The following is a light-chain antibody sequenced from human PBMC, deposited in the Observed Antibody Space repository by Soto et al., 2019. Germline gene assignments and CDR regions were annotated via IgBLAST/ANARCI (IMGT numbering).Light chain of an antibody. CDR1: QSVSGTY. CDR2: GAS. J-gene: IGKJ3*01. Sequence: EIVLTQSPGTLSLSPGERATLSCRASQSVSGTYLAWYQQTPGQAPRLLIYGASTRATGIPDRFSGSGSGTDFTLTISRLGPEDFTVYYCQQYGTLPTTFGPGTKVDVK. V-gene: IGKV3-20*01. CDR3: QQYGTLPTT.